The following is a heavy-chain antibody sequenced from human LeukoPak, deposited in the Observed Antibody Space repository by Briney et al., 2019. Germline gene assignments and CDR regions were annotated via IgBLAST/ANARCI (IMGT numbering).Heavy chain of an antibody. V-gene: IGHV4-59*01. CDR1: GGSISSYY. CDR3: AMLGGSGSYYRDY. D-gene: IGHD3-10*01. J-gene: IGHJ4*02. Sequence: SETLSLTCTVSGGSISSYYWSWIRQPPGKGLEWIGYIYYSGSTNYNPSLKSRVTISVDTSKNQFSLKLSSVTAADTAVYYCAMLGGSGSYYRDYWGQGTLVTVSS. CDR2: IYYSGST.